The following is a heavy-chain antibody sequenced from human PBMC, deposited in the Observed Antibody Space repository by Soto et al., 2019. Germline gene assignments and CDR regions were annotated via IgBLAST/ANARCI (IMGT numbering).Heavy chain of an antibody. CDR1: GFTISGKKY. D-gene: IGHD1-1*01. CDR3: ATWHEREHADDV. J-gene: IGHJ3*01. V-gene: IGHV3-53*01. CDR2: LYDLDGS. Sequence: DVQLVESGGGLIQPGESLRLSCAAFGFTISGKKYVAWVRQAPGKGLEWVSALYDLDGSFYAASVKGRFTTSSDSSKTTVYLQMNDLRPDDTAVYYCATWHEREHADDVWGQWTTVTVSS.